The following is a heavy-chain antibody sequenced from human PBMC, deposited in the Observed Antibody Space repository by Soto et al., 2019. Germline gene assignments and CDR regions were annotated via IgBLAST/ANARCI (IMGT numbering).Heavy chain of an antibody. CDR1: GDSINSTHW. V-gene: IGHV4-4*02. CDR3: APAFYYDDPTYYLTPWNY. D-gene: IGHD3-22*01. J-gene: IGHJ4*02. Sequence: SETRSLTCTVSGDSINSTHWGSWVRQPPGKALEWIGGVFHSGNTNYNPSLKGRVTISVDHSTTQCSLHLPSPRAADTAVHFRAPAFYYDDPTYYLTPWNYWRQRPPVTVSS. CDR2: VFHSGNT.